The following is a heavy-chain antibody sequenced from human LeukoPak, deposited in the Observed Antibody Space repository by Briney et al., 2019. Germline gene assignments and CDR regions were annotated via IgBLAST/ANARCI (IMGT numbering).Heavy chain of an antibody. CDR3: ARGAPVVVTAMGFDY. J-gene: IGHJ4*02. D-gene: IGHD2-21*02. Sequence: GGSLRLSCAASGFTFSSYAMHWVRQAPDKGLEWVAVISYDGSNKYYADSVKGRFTISRDNSKNTLYLQMNSLRAEDTAVYYCARGAPVVVTAMGFDYWGQGTLVTVSS. CDR1: GFTFSSYA. CDR2: ISYDGSNK. V-gene: IGHV3-30*01.